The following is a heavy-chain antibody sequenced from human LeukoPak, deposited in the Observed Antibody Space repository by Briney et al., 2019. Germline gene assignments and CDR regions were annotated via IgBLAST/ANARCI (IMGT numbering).Heavy chain of an antibody. CDR1: GGSFSGYY. CDR2: INHSGST. V-gene: IGHV4-34*01. J-gene: IGHJ5*02. CDR3: AKQDCSGGSCYSGGWFDP. Sequence: SETLSLTCAVYGGSFSGYYWSWIRQPPGKGLEWIGEINHSGSTNYNPSLKSRVTISVDTSKNQFSLKLSSVTAADTAVYYCAKQDCSGGSCYSGGWFDPWGQGTLVTVSS. D-gene: IGHD2-15*01.